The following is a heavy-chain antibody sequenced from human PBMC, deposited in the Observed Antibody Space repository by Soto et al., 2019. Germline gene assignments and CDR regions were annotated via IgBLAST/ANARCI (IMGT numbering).Heavy chain of an antibody. CDR1: GFSLSTSKVG. J-gene: IGHJ3*02. Sequence: QITLKESGPTLVKPTQTLTLTCTFSGFSLSTSKVGVGWIRQPPGRALEWLALIYWDDDKRYSPSLNSRLTITKDTAKNPVVLTMTNMDPVDAATYYCAHTYPPAFDIWGQGTMVTVSS. V-gene: IGHV2-5*02. D-gene: IGHD3-16*01. CDR3: AHTYPPAFDI. CDR2: IYWDDDK.